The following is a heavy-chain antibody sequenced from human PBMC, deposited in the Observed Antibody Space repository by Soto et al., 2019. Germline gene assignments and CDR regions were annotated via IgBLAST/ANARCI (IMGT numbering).Heavy chain of an antibody. D-gene: IGHD5-18*01. CDR1: GGTFSSYA. Sequence: ASVKVSCKASGGTFSSYAISWVRQAPGQGLEWMGGIIPIFGTANYAQKFQGRVTITADKSTSTAYMELSSLRSEDTAVYYCARLSSAKTLHRYRDTAMPYWGQGTLVTVSS. J-gene: IGHJ4*02. CDR2: IIPIFGTA. CDR3: ARLSSAKTLHRYRDTAMPY. V-gene: IGHV1-69*06.